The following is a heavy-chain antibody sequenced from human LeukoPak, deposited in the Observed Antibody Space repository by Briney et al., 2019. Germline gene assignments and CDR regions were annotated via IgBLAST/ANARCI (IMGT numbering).Heavy chain of an antibody. D-gene: IGHD3-10*01. J-gene: IGHJ4*02. CDR1: GFTFSNAW. V-gene: IGHV3-15*01. Sequence: PGGSLRLSCAAAGFTFSNAWMNWVRQALGKGMEWVGRIKSKTDGGSTDYAAPVKGRFTISRDDSKNTLYLQMNSLKIEDTAVYYCTTDHHLLWFRELGSTFYGDYWGQGTLVSVSS. CDR3: TTDHHLLWFRELGSTFYGDY. CDR2: IKSKTDGGST.